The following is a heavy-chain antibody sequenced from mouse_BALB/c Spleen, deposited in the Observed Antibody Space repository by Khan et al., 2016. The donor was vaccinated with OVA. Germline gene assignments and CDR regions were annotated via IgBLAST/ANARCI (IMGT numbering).Heavy chain of an antibody. CDR1: GFNIKDTY. CDR2: IDPANGYT. D-gene: IGHD2-10*01. J-gene: IGHJ3*01. Sequence: VQLQQSGADLVKPGASVKLSCTASGFNIKDTYMHWVKQRPEQGLEWIGRIDPANGYTNYDPKFQGKATITADTSSNTAYLQLISLTSDDTAVYYWASSYGNYRFAYWGQGTLVTVSA. CDR3: ASSYGNYRFAY. V-gene: IGHV14-3*02.